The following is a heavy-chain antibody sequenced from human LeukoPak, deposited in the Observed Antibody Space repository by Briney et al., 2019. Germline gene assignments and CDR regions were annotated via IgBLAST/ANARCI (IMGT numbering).Heavy chain of an antibody. CDR3: AKAPDIVVVVAAWFDY. J-gene: IGHJ4*02. Sequence: GGSLRLSCAASGFTFSSYAMSWVRQAPGKGLEWVSAISGSGGSTYYADSEKGRFTISRDNSKNTLYLQMNSLRAEDTAVYYCAKAPDIVVVVAAWFDYWGQGTLVTVSS. V-gene: IGHV3-23*01. CDR1: GFTFSSYA. CDR2: ISGSGGST. D-gene: IGHD2-15*01.